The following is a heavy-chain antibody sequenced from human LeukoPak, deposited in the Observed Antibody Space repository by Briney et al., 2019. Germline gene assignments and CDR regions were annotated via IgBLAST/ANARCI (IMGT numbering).Heavy chain of an antibody. CDR3: ARHLGGYFYYYMDV. Sequence: ASVKVSCKASGGTFSSYAISWVRQAPRQGLEWMGGIIPIFGTTNYAQKFQGRVTITADESTGTVYMDLSSLRSEDTAVYYCARHLGGYFYYYMDVWGKGTTVTVSS. J-gene: IGHJ6*03. CDR1: GGTFSSYA. CDR2: IIPIFGTT. D-gene: IGHD3-16*01. V-gene: IGHV1-69*13.